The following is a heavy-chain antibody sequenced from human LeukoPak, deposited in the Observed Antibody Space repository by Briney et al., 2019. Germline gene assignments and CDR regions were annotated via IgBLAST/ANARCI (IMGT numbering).Heavy chain of an antibody. V-gene: IGHV3-21*01. D-gene: IGHD4-23*01. CDR1: GFTFSSYS. Sequence: GGSLRLSCAASGFTFSSYSMNWVRQAPGKGLEWVSSISSSSSYIYYADSVKGRFTISRDNAKNSLYLQMNSLRAEDTAVYYCASAGGNSFHHYYMDVWGKGTTVTVSS. CDR2: ISSSSSYI. CDR3: ASAGGNSFHHYYMDV. J-gene: IGHJ6*03.